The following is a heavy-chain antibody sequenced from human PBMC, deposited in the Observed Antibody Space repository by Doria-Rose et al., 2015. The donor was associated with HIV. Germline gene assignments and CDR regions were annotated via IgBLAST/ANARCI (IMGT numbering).Heavy chain of an antibody. CDR2: IYSGIST. Sequence: VQLVQSGGGLIQPGGSLRLSCAASGFTVSSNYMSWVRQAPGKGLEWVSVIYSGISTYYTDSVKGRFTIARDNSKNTLYLQMNSLRAEDTAVYYCARDLPFETGSSPSGMDVWGQGTTVTVSS. D-gene: IGHD1-26*01. V-gene: IGHV3-53*01. J-gene: IGHJ6*02. CDR1: GFTVSSNY. CDR3: ARDLPFETGSSPSGMDV.